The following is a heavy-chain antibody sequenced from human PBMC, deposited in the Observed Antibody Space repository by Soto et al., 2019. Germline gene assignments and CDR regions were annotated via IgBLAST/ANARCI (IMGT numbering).Heavy chain of an antibody. J-gene: IGHJ6*02. CDR2: ISSSGSTI. CDR1: GFTFSSYE. Sequence: EVQLVESGGGLVQPGGSLRLSCAASGFTFSSYEMNWVRQAPGKGLEWVSYISSSGSTIYYADSVKGRFTISRDNAKNSLYLQMNSLRAEDTAVYHCARVWIGYGLDVWGQGTTVTVSS. D-gene: IGHD2-2*03. CDR3: ARVWIGYGLDV. V-gene: IGHV3-48*03.